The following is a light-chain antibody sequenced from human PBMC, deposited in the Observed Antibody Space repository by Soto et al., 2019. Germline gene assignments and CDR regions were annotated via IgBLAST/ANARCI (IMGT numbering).Light chain of an antibody. CDR2: KVS. V-gene: IGKV2-30*02. Sequence: LITLSPVSWTVTLVQPGPISCRSNQSLVHSDGIAYFSWFQQRPGRSPRRLIYKVSNRDSGVPARFSGSGSGTDFALKISRVEAEDVGVYYCMQGTHLPIRFGQGTRL. J-gene: IGKJ5*01. CDR3: MQGTHLPIR. CDR1: QSLVHSDGIAY.